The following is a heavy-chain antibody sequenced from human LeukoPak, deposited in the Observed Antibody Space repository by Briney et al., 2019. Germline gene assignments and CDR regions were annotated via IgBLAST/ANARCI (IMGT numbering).Heavy chain of an antibody. CDR1: GGSISGYY. D-gene: IGHD4-23*01. Sequence: KPTETLSLTCTVSGGSISGYYWSWIRQPPGKGLEWIGYIYNSGSTNYNHSLKSRVTISEDMSNNQFSLKLSSVTAADTAVYYCARALRLWGGNSGIAFDIWGQGTMVTVSS. J-gene: IGHJ3*02. CDR2: IYNSGST. CDR3: ARALRLWGGNSGIAFDI. V-gene: IGHV4-59*01.